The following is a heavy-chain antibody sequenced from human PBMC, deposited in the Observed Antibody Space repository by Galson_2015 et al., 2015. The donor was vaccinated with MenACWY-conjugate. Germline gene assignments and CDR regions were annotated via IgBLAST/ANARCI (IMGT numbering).Heavy chain of an antibody. J-gene: IGHJ4*02. CDR3: ARGPYSGNYYGHFDS. D-gene: IGHD1-26*01. CDR2: INAGNGNT. V-gene: IGHV1-3*01. CDR1: GYTYTYYA. Sequence: SVKVSCKASGYTYTYYAIHWVRQAPGQGLEWVGWINAGNGNTRYSEKFQGRVTITSDTSASTAYMELSSLTSEDTTVYFCARGPYSGNYYGHFDSWGQGTLVTVSS.